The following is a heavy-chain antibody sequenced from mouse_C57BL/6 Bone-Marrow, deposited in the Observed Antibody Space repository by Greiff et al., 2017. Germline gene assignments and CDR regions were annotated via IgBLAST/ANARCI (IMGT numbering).Heavy chain of an antibody. J-gene: IGHJ3*01. Sequence: DVKLVESGGDLVKPGGSLKLSCAASGFTFSSYGMSWVRQTPDKRLEWVATISSGGSYTSYPDSVKGRFTISRDNAKNTLYLQMSSLKSEDTAMYYCARDGYYAWFAYWGQGTLVTVSA. CDR2: ISSGGSYT. CDR3: ARDGYYAWFAY. V-gene: IGHV5-6*02. CDR1: GFTFSSYG. D-gene: IGHD2-3*01.